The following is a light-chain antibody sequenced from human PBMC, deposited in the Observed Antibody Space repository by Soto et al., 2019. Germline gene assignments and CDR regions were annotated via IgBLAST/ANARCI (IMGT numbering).Light chain of an antibody. CDR1: QSLLYSDGYNY. Sequence: DIVMTQSPLSLPVTPGEPASISCRSSQSLLYSDGYNYLHWYLQKPGQSPQLLIYLSSNRASGVPDRCSGSGSGTDFTLKISRVEAEDVGVYFCMQTLQALGFGQGTKVDIK. CDR2: LSS. CDR3: MQTLQALG. J-gene: IGKJ1*01. V-gene: IGKV2-28*01.